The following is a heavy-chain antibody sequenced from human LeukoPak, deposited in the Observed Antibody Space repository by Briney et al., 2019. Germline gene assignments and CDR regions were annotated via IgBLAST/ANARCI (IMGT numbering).Heavy chain of an antibody. CDR3: AKRGVVIRVILVGFHKEAYYFDS. D-gene: IGHD3-22*01. V-gene: IGHV3-23*01. CDR2: ISGSGGGS. J-gene: IGHJ4*02. CDR1: GITLSNYG. Sequence: GGSLRLSCEVSGITLSNYGMSWVRQAPGKGLEWVAGISGSGGGSNYAESVKGRFTISRDNSKNTLYLQMNSLRAEDTAVYFCAKRGVVIRVILVGFHKEAYYFDSWGQGALVSVSS.